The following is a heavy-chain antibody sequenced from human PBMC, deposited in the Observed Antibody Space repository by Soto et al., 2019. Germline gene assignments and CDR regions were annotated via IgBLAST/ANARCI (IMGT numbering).Heavy chain of an antibody. D-gene: IGHD3-3*01. V-gene: IGHV3-23*01. CDR3: AKESSHTLRFLEWLLPRPGAFDI. CDR2: ISGSGGST. Sequence: GGSLRLSCAASGFTFSSYAMSWVRQAPGKGLEWVSAISGSGGSTYYADSVKGRFTISRDNSKNTLYLQMNSLRAEDTAVYYCAKESSHTLRFLEWLLPRPGAFDIWGQGTMVTVSS. J-gene: IGHJ3*02. CDR1: GFTFSSYA.